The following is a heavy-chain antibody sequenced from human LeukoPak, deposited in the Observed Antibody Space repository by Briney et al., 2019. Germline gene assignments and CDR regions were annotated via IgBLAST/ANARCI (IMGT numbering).Heavy chain of an antibody. D-gene: IGHD4-23*01. J-gene: IGHJ4*02. CDR2: ISDSDGNT. CDR1: GFTFSSYA. V-gene: IGHV3-23*01. CDR3: ARPPLFVVTAKISSYYFDY. Sequence: GGSLRLSCAASGFTFSSYAMSWVRQAPEKGLEWVSAISDSDGNTYYADSVKGRFTISRDNSKNTLYLQMNSLRAEDTAVYYRARPPLFVVTAKISSYYFDYWGQGTLVTVSS.